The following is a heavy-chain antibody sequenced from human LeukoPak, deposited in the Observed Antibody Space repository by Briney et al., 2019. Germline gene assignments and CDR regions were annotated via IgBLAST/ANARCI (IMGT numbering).Heavy chain of an antibody. J-gene: IGHJ4*02. CDR3: ARARWIQLAFFDY. D-gene: IGHD5-18*01. CDR1: GGTFSSYA. CDR2: IIPIFGTA. Sequence: ASVKVSCKASGGTFSSYAISWVRQAPGQGLEWMGGIIPIFGTANYAQKFQGRVTITADESTSTAYMELSSLRSEDTAVYYCARARWIQLAFFDYWGQGTLVTVSS. V-gene: IGHV1-69*13.